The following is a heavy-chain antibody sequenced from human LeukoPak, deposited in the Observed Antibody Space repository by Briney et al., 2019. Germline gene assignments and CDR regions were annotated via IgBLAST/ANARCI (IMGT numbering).Heavy chain of an antibody. CDR3: VRVKGSNFDY. V-gene: IGHV3-48*01. D-gene: IGHD2-15*01. CDR2: ISSSGSAI. CDR1: GFPLSSYS. J-gene: IGHJ4*02. Sequence: GGSLRLSCAASGFPLSSYSINWVRQAPGKGLEWVSYISSSGSAIYYVDSVKGRFTVSRDNAKNSLFLQMNSPRAEDTAVYYCVRVKGSNFDYWGQGALVTVSS.